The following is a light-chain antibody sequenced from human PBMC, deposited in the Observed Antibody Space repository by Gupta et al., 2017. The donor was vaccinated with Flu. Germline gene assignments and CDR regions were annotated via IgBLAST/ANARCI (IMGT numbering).Light chain of an antibody. CDR1: QGSSKY. CDR3: QKYNSART. V-gene: IGKV1-27*01. J-gene: IGKJ3*01. Sequence: PSPLSASGGDRDTSTCRASQGSSKYLAWYQQKPGKVPKLLIYAASILQSGVPSRFSGSGSGTDFTLTISRLQPEDVATYYCQKYNSARTFGPGTKVDIK. CDR2: AAS.